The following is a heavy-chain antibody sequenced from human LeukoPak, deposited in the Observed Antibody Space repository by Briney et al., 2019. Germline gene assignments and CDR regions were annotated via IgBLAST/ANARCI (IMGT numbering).Heavy chain of an antibody. D-gene: IGHD2-2*01. Sequence: ASVKVSCKVSGYTLTELSMHWVRQAPGKGLEWMGGFDPEDGETIYAQKFQGRVTMTEDTSTDTAYMELSSLRSEDTAVYYCAGVVPAAALDYYYYYMDVWGKGTTVTVSS. CDR2: FDPEDGET. V-gene: IGHV1-24*01. CDR1: GYTLTELS. J-gene: IGHJ6*03. CDR3: AGVVPAAALDYYYYYMDV.